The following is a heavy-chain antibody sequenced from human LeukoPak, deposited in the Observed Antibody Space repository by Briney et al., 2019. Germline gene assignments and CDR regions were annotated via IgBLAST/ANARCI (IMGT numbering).Heavy chain of an antibody. J-gene: IGHJ5*02. Sequence: SETLSLTCAVYGGSFSGYYWSWIRQPLGKGLEWIGEINHSGSTNYNPSLKSRVTISVDTSKNQFSLKLSSVTAADTAVYYCARGKPSGRFNWFDPWGQGTLVTVSS. CDR1: GGSFSGYY. CDR2: INHSGST. CDR3: ARGKPSGRFNWFDP. D-gene: IGHD3-16*01. V-gene: IGHV4-34*01.